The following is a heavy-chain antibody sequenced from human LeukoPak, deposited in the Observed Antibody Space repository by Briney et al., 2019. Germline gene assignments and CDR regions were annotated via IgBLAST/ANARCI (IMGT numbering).Heavy chain of an antibody. CDR2: ISPSSSYI. J-gene: IGHJ4*02. D-gene: IGHD3-22*01. CDR1: GFTFSSYS. V-gene: IGHV3-21*01. Sequence: GGSLRLSCAASGFTFSSYSLAWVRQAPGKGLEWVSSISPSSSYIYYTDSVKGRFTISRDNAENSLYLQMSGLRAEDTAVYYCAKVPYYYDSSGSLDYWGQGTLVTVSS. CDR3: AKVPYYYDSSGSLDY.